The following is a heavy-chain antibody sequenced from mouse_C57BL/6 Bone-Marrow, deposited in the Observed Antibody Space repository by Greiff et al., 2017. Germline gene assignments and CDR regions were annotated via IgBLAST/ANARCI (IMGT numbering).Heavy chain of an antibody. CDR2: IDPSDSYT. V-gene: IGHV1-50*01. CDR3: ARSDDYYFDY. D-gene: IGHD2-13*01. Sequence: QVQLQQPGAELVKPGASVKLSCKASGYTFTSYWMQWVKQRPGQGLEWIGEIDPSDSYTNYNQKFTGKAKLTVDTSSSTAYMQLSSLTSEDSAVYYCARSDDYYFDYWGQGTTLTVSS. J-gene: IGHJ2*01. CDR1: GYTFTSYW.